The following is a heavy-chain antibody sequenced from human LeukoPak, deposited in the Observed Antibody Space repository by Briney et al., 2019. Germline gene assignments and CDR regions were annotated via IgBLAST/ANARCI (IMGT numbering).Heavy chain of an antibody. CDR1: GFTVSSNS. CDR3: ARGRVYGDYDPPTYYFDY. Sequence: GGSLRLSCAASGFTVSSNSMSWVRQAPGKGLEWVSVIYSGGSTYYADSVKGRFTISRHNSKNTLYLQMNSLRAEDTAVYYCARGRVYGDYDPPTYYFDYWGQGTLVTVSS. D-gene: IGHD4-17*01. CDR2: IYSGGST. J-gene: IGHJ4*02. V-gene: IGHV3-53*04.